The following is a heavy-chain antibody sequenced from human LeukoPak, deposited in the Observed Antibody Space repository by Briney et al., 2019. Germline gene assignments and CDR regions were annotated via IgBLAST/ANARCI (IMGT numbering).Heavy chain of an antibody. J-gene: IGHJ5*02. V-gene: IGHV3-23*01. D-gene: IGHD1-26*01. CDR1: GFTFKTYS. Sequence: GGSLRLSCAVSGFTFKTYSMTWVRQAPGRGLEWVSVISDSGAGTYYADSVKGRFTISRDNSKNMLFLQMNSLTAEDTATYYCVCRGWPHPWGQGALVPSPQ. CDR3: VCRGWPHP. CDR2: ISDSGAGT.